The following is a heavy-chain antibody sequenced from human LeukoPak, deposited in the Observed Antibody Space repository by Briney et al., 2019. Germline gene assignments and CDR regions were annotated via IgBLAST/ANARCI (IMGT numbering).Heavy chain of an antibody. D-gene: IGHD3-22*01. V-gene: IGHV4-39*01. Sequence: PSETLSLTCTVSGDSISSRNYYWGWIRQPPGKGLEWIGNIHYSGNTFTKPSLKGRVTMSVDTSTNQFSLKMTSVTAADTAVYYCADLLLLGGYFDFWGQGALVTVSS. J-gene: IGHJ4*02. CDR3: ADLLLLGGYFDF. CDR1: GDSISSRNYY. CDR2: IHYSGNT.